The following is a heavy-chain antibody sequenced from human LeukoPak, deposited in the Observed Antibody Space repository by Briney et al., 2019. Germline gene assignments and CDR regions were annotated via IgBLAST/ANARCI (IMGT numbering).Heavy chain of an antibody. CDR1: GGSFSGYY. J-gene: IGHJ6*02. V-gene: IGHV4-34*01. D-gene: IGHD3-10*01. CDR3: ARDVSSHGSGRYGMDV. Sequence: SETLPLTSAVYGGSFSGYYWSGIRQPPGKGREWSGGINHSGSTNYNPSLESRVTISVDTSTNQFSLKLSSVTAADTAVYYCARDVSSHGSGRYGMDVWGQGTTVTVSS. CDR2: INHSGST.